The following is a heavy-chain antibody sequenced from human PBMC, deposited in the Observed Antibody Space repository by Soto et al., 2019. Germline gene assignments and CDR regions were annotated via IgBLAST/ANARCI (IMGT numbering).Heavy chain of an antibody. V-gene: IGHV1-3*01. D-gene: IGHD3-3*01. Sequence: QVPLVQSGAEVKKPGASVKVSCKASGYTFTSYAMHWVRQAPGQRLEWMGWINAGNGNTKYSQKFQGRVTITRDTSASTAYMELSSLRSEDTAVYYCARGLDDFWSGTKTGGMDVWGQGTTVTVSS. J-gene: IGHJ6*02. CDR3: ARGLDDFWSGTKTGGMDV. CDR2: INAGNGNT. CDR1: GYTFTSYA.